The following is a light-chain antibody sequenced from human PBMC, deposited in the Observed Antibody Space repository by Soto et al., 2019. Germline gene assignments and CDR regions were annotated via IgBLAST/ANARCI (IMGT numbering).Light chain of an antibody. CDR3: CSYAGSYTWV. CDR1: SSDVGDYNY. J-gene: IGLJ3*02. Sequence: QSVLTQPRPVSGSPGQSVTISCTGTSSDVGDYNYVSWYQQHPGKAPKLLIYAVNMRPSGVPDRFSGSKSGNTASLTISGLQAEDEADYSCCSYAGSYTWVFGGGTQLTVL. V-gene: IGLV2-11*01. CDR2: AVN.